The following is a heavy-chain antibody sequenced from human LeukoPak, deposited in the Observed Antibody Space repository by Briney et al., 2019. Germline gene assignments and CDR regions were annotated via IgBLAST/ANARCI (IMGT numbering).Heavy chain of an antibody. V-gene: IGHV3-7*01. CDR1: GFTFKNYW. Sequence: GGSLRLSCAASGFTFKNYWMTWVRQAPGKGLEWVANIKPDGSDKYYVDSVKGRFTISRDNAKNSLYPQMNSLRAEDTAVYYCASPEWLPDSFDIWGQGTMVTVSS. D-gene: IGHD3-3*01. J-gene: IGHJ3*02. CDR2: IKPDGSDK. CDR3: ASPEWLPDSFDI.